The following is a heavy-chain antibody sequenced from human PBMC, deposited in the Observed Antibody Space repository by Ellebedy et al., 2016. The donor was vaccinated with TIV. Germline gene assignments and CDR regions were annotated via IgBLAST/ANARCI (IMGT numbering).Heavy chain of an antibody. CDR2: IYYNGST. V-gene: IGHV4-39*07. CDR1: GGSISTTSSY. CDR3: VGASGAVAGTFDP. Sequence: MPSETLSLTCTVSGGSISTTSSYWGWIRQPPGKGLEWIGSIYYNGSTYYNPSLKSRVTISVDTSSNQFSLRLSSVTAADTADYYCVGASGAVAGTFDPWGQGTLVTVSS. D-gene: IGHD6-19*01. J-gene: IGHJ5*02.